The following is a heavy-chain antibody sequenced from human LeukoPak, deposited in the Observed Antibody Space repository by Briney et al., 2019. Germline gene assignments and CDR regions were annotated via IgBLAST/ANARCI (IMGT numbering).Heavy chain of an antibody. Sequence: SETLSLTCTVSGGSISTFYWSWIRQPPGKGLEWIGYIYYSGSTNYNPSLKSRVTISVDTSKYRFSLKLSPVTAADTAVYYCARVGGKYYYDSSGYYFDYWGQGTLVTVSS. J-gene: IGHJ4*02. CDR2: IYYSGST. CDR1: GGSISTFY. D-gene: IGHD3-22*01. V-gene: IGHV4-59*12. CDR3: ARVGGKYYYDSSGYYFDY.